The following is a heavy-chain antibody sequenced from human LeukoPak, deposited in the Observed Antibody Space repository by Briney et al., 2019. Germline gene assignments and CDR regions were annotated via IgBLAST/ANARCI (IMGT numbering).Heavy chain of an antibody. CDR3: ARSRGYSGYPGLFDY. D-gene: IGHD5-12*01. CDR1: GGSISSGGYS. Sequence: SQTLSLTCAVSGGSISSGGYSWSWIRQPPGKGLEWIGYIYHSGSSYYNPSLKSRVTISVDRSKNQFSLKPSSVTAADTAVYYCARSRGYSGYPGLFDYWGQGTLVTVSS. J-gene: IGHJ4*02. CDR2: IYHSGSS. V-gene: IGHV4-30-2*01.